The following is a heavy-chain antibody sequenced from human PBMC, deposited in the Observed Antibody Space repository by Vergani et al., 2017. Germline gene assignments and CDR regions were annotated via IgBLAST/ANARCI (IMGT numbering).Heavy chain of an antibody. V-gene: IGHV1-69*04. Sequence: QVQLVQSGAEVKKPGSSVKVSCKASGGTFSSYAISWVRQAPGQGLEWMGRIIPILGIANYAQKFQVRVTITADKSTSTAYMELSSLRSEDTAVYYCASRDLGSFDYWGQGTLVTVSS. CDR1: GGTFSSYA. D-gene: IGHD3-10*01. J-gene: IGHJ4*02. CDR2: IIPILGIA. CDR3: ASRDLGSFDY.